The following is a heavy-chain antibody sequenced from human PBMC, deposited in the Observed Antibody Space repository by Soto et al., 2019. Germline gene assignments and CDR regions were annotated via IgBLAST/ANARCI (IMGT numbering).Heavy chain of an antibody. J-gene: IGHJ5*02. CDR1: GDSVSSNSAA. D-gene: IGHD2-8*02. Sequence: PSQTLSLTCAISGDSVSSNSAAWNWIRQSPSRGLEWLGRTYYKSKWYNDYAVSVKSRLTITPDSSKNQFSLQLNSVTPEDTAVYYCARGGVHTGGSPFDPWGQGTLVTVSS. V-gene: IGHV6-1*01. CDR2: TYYKSKWYN. CDR3: ARGGVHTGGSPFDP.